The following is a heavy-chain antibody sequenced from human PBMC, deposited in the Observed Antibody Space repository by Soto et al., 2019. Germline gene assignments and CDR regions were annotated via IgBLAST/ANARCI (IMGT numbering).Heavy chain of an antibody. CDR1: GYTFTSYG. Sequence: GASVKVSCKASGYTFTSYGISWVRQAPGQGLEWMGWISPYNGNTNYAQKLQGRVTMTTDTSTSTAYMELRSLRSDDTAVYYCARGGLGYCSGGSCPKSWLDPWGQGTLVTVSS. D-gene: IGHD2-15*01. V-gene: IGHV1-18*01. CDR3: ARGGLGYCSGGSCPKSWLDP. J-gene: IGHJ5*02. CDR2: ISPYNGNT.